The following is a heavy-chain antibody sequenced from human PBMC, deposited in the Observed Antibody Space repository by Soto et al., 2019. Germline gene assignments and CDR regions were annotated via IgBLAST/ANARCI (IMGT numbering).Heavy chain of an antibody. V-gene: IGHV1-3*01. J-gene: IGHJ5*02. CDR2: INAGNGNT. D-gene: IGHD6-13*01. Sequence: ASVKVSCKAIGYSFTSHYMHWVRQAPGQRLEWMGWINAGNGNTKYSQKFQGRVTITRDTSASTAYMELSSLRSGDTAVYYCARTGSSSWFWFDPWGQGTLVTVSS. CDR1: GYSFTSHY. CDR3: ARTGSSSWFWFDP.